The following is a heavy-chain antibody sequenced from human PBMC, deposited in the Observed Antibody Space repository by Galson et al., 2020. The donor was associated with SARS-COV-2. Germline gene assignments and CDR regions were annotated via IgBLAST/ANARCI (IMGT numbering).Heavy chain of an antibody. V-gene: IGHV4-39*01. J-gene: IGHJ5*02. CDR2: IYYSGST. CDR3: ARGIPLWWSRGWLRWFYP. Sequence: ETSETLSLTCTVSGGSISSSSYYWGWIRQPPGKGLEWIGSIYYSGSTYYNPSLKSRVTISVDTSKNQFSLKLSSVTAADTAVYYCARGIPLWWSRGWLRWFYPWGQGTLVTVSS. CDR1: GGSISSSSYY. D-gene: IGHD5-18*01.